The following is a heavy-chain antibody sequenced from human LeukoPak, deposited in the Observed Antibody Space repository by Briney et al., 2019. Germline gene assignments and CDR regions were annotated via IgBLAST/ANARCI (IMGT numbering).Heavy chain of an antibody. Sequence: PGGSLRLSCAASGFTFSSYSMNWVRQAPGKGLEWVSYISSSSSTIYYADSVKGRFTISRDNAKNSLYLQMNSLRAEDTAVYYCARDPETTVTTHFDYWGQGTLVTVSS. J-gene: IGHJ4*02. CDR3: ARDPETTVTTHFDY. CDR1: GFTFSSYS. D-gene: IGHD4-17*01. CDR2: ISSSSSTI. V-gene: IGHV3-48*01.